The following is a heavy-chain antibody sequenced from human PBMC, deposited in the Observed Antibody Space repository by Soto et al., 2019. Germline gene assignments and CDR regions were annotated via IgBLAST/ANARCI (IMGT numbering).Heavy chain of an antibody. D-gene: IGHD2-15*01. CDR2: IYYSGST. CDR1: GGSISSYY. CDR3: ARDKDRYCSGGSCPDAFDI. Sequence: PSETLSLTCTVSGGSISSYYWSWIRQPPGKGLEWIGYIYYSGSTNYNPSLKSRVTISVDTSKNQFSLKLSSVTAAGTAVYYCARDKDRYCSGGSCPDAFDIWGQGTMVTVSS. V-gene: IGHV4-59*01. J-gene: IGHJ3*02.